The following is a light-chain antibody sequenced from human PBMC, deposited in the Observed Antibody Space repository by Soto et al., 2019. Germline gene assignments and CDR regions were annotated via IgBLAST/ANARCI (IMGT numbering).Light chain of an antibody. CDR3: QHNNWPLT. J-gene: IGKJ4*01. V-gene: IGKV3D-15*01. CDR2: GAS. Sequence: EIVMTQSPATLSVSPGERATLSCRASQSVSSNLAWYQQKPGQAPSLLIYGASTRATGIPARFSGSGSGTEFTRTISSLQSEDFAVYYCQHNNWPLTFGGGTKVEIK. CDR1: QSVSSN.